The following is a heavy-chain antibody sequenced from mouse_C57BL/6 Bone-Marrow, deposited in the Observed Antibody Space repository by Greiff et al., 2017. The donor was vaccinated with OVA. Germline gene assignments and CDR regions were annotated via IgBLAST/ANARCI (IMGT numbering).Heavy chain of an antibody. Sequence: QVQLQQPGAELVKPGASVKLSCKASGYTFTSYWMQWVKQRPGQGLEWIGEIDPSDSYTNYNQKFKGKATLTVDTSSSTAYMQLSSLTSEDSAVYYCARGDLWLTTVVAPFDYWGQGTTLTVSS. J-gene: IGHJ2*01. V-gene: IGHV1-50*01. CDR1: GYTFTSYW. CDR3: ARGDLWLTTVVAPFDY. D-gene: IGHD1-1*01. CDR2: IDPSDSYT.